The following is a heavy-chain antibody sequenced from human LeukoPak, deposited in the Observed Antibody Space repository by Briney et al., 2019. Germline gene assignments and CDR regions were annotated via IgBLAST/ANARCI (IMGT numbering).Heavy chain of an antibody. J-gene: IGHJ4*02. CDR3: ARDGSVYGDKRFDY. D-gene: IGHD4-17*01. CDR1: GFTFSSYG. Sequence: PGGSLRLSCAASGFTFSSYGMHWVRQAPGKGLEWVAVIWYDGSNKYYADSVEGRFTISRDNSKNTLYLQMNSLRAEDTAVYYCARDGSVYGDKRFDYWGQGTLVTVSS. V-gene: IGHV3-33*01. CDR2: IWYDGSNK.